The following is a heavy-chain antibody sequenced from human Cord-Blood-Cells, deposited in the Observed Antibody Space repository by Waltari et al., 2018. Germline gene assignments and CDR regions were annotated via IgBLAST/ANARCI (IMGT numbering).Heavy chain of an antibody. V-gene: IGHV1-69*01. CDR2: IVPIFGTA. D-gene: IGHD3-22*01. Sequence: QVQLVQSGAEVKKPGSSVKVSCKASGGTFSSYAISWVRQAPGQGLEWMGGIVPIFGTANYAQKFQGRVTITADESTSTAYMELSSLRSEDTAVDYCARAGHTRYYDSSGYAFDIWGQGTMVTVSS. CDR1: GGTFSSYA. CDR3: ARAGHTRYYDSSGYAFDI. J-gene: IGHJ3*02.